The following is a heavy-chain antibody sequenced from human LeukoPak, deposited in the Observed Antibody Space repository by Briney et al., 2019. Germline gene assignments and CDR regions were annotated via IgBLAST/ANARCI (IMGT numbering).Heavy chain of an antibody. D-gene: IGHD5-12*01. V-gene: IGHV4-59*02. Sequence: SETLSLTCTVSGGSVSSYYWNWLRQPPGKGLEWIGYISNSGSGSTKYNPSLESRVTMSVDTSENQFSLNLNSVTAADTAVYYCARPIVATIFDFDYWGQGTLVTVS. J-gene: IGHJ4*02. CDR3: ARPIVATIFDFDY. CDR2: ISNSGSGST. CDR1: GGSVSSYY.